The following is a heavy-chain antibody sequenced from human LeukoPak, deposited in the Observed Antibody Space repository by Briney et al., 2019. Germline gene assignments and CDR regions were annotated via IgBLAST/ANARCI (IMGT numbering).Heavy chain of an antibody. CDR1: GFIFSNYA. CDR3: AKRFRGSSGLYYFDY. V-gene: IGHV3-23*01. Sequence: GGSLRLSCTASGFIFSNYAMSWVRQAPGKGLEWVSSISGVGGITYYADSVKGRFTISRDNSKNTLYLQMNSLRAEDTAVYYCAKRFRGSSGLYYFDYWGQGTLVTVSS. CDR2: ISGVGGIT. J-gene: IGHJ4*02. D-gene: IGHD6-13*01.